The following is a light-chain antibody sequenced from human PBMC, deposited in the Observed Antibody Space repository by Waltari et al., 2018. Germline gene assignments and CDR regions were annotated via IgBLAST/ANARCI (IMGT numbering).Light chain of an antibody. J-gene: IGKJ1*01. CDR2: GAS. Sequence: EIVLTQSPGTLSLSPGERAPLSCRASQSVYNNYLAWYQQKPGQAPGLLIYGASVRDTGIPDRFSGSGSGTDFTLTISRLEAEDFAVYYCQQYATTPSTFGQGTKVDIK. CDR1: QSVYNNY. CDR3: QQYATTPST. V-gene: IGKV3-20*01.